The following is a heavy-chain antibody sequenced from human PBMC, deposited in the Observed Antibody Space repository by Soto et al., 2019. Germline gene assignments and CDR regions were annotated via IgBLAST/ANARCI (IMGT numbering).Heavy chain of an antibody. CDR1: GGTFSSYA. CDR2: IIPIFGTA. J-gene: IGHJ6*01. Sequence: PVKVSCKSSGGTFSSYAISWVRQAPGQGLEWMGGIIPIFGTANYAQKFQGRVTITADESTSTAYMELSSLRSEDTAVYYCARVKDFSVAPDATHSGRDVRCQRSTVTVSS. CDR3: ARVKDFSVAPDATHSGRDV. V-gene: IGHV1-69*13. D-gene: IGHD2-2*01.